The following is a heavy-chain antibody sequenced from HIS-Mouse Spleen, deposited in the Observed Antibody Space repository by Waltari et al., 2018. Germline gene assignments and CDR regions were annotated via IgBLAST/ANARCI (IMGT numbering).Heavy chain of an antibody. J-gene: IGHJ4*02. CDR3: ARILTGAFDY. CDR1: GGSISSSSYY. CDR2: IYYRGST. V-gene: IGHV4-39*07. D-gene: IGHD7-27*01. Sequence: QLQLQESGPGLVKPSETLSLTCTVSGGSISSSSYYWGWIRQPPGKGLEWIGSIYYRGSTYSNPSLKSRVTISVDTSKNQFSLKLSSVTAADTAVYYCARILTGAFDYWGQGTLVTVSS.